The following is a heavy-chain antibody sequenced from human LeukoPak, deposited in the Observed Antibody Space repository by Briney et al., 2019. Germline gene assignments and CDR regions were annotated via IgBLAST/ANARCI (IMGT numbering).Heavy chain of an antibody. D-gene: IGHD3-10*01. Sequence: ASVWVSCKASGYTFTSYSMHWVRQAPGQGHEWMGIINPSGGGTSYAQKFQGRVTMTRDTSTSTVYMELSSLRSEDTAVYYCARVWGSGSYYDYWGQGTLVTVSS. CDR3: ARVWGSGSYYDY. V-gene: IGHV1-46*01. CDR2: INPSGGGT. J-gene: IGHJ4*02. CDR1: GYTFTSYS.